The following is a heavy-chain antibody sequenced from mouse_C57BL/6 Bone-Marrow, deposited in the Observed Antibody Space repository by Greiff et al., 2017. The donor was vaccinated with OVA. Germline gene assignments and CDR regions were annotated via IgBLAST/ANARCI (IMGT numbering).Heavy chain of an antibody. CDR3: AREGIWSVYLDC. D-gene: IGHD1-1*02. Sequence: VQLQQPGAELVMPGASVKLSCKASGYTFTSYWMHWVKQRPGQGLEWIGEIDPSDSYTNYNQKFKGKSTLTVDKSSSTAYMQLSSLTSEDSAVYYGAREGIWSVYLDCWGQGTALTVSS. V-gene: IGHV1-69*01. CDR2: IDPSDSYT. CDR1: GYTFTSYW. J-gene: IGHJ2*01.